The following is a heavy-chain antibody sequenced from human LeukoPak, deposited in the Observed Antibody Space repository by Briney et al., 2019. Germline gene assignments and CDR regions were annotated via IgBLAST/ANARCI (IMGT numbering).Heavy chain of an antibody. CDR2: IYYSGST. CDR3: AVKAPYSPAYTQY. Sequence: SETLSLTCTVSGGSISSYYWSWIRQPPGKGLEWIGYIYYSGSTNYNPSLKSRVTISADTSKNQLSLKLTSVTSADTAVYYCAVKAPYSPAYTQYWGQGTLVTVSS. V-gene: IGHV4-59*01. D-gene: IGHD2-15*01. J-gene: IGHJ1*01. CDR1: GGSISSYY.